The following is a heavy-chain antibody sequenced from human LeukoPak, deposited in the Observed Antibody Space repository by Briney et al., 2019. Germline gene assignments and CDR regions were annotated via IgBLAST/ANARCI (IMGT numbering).Heavy chain of an antibody. D-gene: IGHD3-22*01. J-gene: IGHJ3*02. CDR2: VSDRGYT. Sequence: SETLSLTCTVSGGSIISYYWSWFRQPPGKGLEWIGYVSDRGYTNYSPSLKSRVTISIDTSKHQFSLKLSSVTTSDTAVYYCARHLDYDSSPSDAFDIWGQGTMVTVSS. V-gene: IGHV4-59*01. CDR3: ARHLDYDSSPSDAFDI. CDR1: GGSIISYY.